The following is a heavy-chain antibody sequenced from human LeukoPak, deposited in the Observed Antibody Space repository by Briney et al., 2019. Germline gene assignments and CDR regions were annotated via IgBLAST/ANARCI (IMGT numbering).Heavy chain of an antibody. D-gene: IGHD3-10*01. CDR3: AKNIPYYYGSGSYYGFDY. V-gene: IGHV3-30*18. CDR1: GFTFSSYG. Sequence: GRSLRLSCAASGFTFSSYGMHWVRQAPGKGLEWVAVISYDGSNKYYADSVKGRFTISRDNSKNTLYLQMNSLRAEDTAVYYCAKNIPYYYGSGSYYGFDYWGQGTLVTVSS. J-gene: IGHJ4*02. CDR2: ISYDGSNK.